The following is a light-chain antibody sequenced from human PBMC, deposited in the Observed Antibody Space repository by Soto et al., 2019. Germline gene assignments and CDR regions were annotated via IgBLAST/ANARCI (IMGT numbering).Light chain of an antibody. CDR1: QSVLSSSNNKNC. CDR3: QQYYSTSSIT. Sequence: VLTRSPVSLAVSLGASSTINCKSSQSVLSSSNNKNCLAWYQQKPGQPPKLLIYWASTRESGVPDRFSGSGSGTDFTLTISSLQAEDVAVYYCQQYYSTSSITFGQGTRLEVK. J-gene: IGKJ5*01. CDR2: WAS. V-gene: IGKV4-1*01.